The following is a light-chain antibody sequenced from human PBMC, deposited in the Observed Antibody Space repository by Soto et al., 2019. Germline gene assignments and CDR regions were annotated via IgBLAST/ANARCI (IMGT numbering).Light chain of an antibody. J-gene: IGKJ1*01. V-gene: IGKV1-5*01. CDR3: QQYESYSAWT. CDR1: QNIDIW. Sequence: DIQRIPTPSNLAASVEDVVTITCRASQNIDIWLSWYQQKPGKAPKLLIYDASNLNSGVPSRFSGSGSGTEFTLTISSLQPDDFATYYCQQYESYSAWTFGEGTKVDIK. CDR2: DAS.